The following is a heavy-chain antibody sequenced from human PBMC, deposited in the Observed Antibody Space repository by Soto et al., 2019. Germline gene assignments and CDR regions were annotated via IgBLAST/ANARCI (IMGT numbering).Heavy chain of an antibody. D-gene: IGHD4-17*01. CDR2: TRNKANSHTT. CDR1: GFIFSDHY. V-gene: IGHV3-72*01. J-gene: IGHJ4*02. CDR3: ARANTVTDY. Sequence: PGVSLRLSCAASGFIFSDHYMDWVRQAPGKGLEWVGRTRNKANSHTTEYAASVKGRFTISRDDSKNSLYLQMNSLKIEDTTVYYCARANTVTDYWGQGTLVTVSS.